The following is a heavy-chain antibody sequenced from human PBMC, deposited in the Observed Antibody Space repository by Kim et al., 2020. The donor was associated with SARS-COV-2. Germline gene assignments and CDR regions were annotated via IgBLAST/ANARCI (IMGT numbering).Heavy chain of an antibody. J-gene: IGHJ6*02. CDR3: TRKYQLTWVTLGMDL. D-gene: IGHD2-2*01. V-gene: IGHV3-48*03. Sequence: DAVKSRFTISRDNAKNSVYLQMNSLRAKDTAIYFCTRKYQLTWVTLGMDLWGQGTTVTVSS.